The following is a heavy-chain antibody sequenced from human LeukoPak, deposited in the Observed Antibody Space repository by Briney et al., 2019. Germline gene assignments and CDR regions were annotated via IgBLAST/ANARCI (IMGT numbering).Heavy chain of an antibody. CDR2: ISSSGSTI. Sequence: GGSLRLSCAASGFTFSSYSMNWVRQAPGKGLEWVSYISSSGSTIYYADSVKGRFTISRDNAKNSLYLQMNSLRAEDTAIYYCARETDSTLFDYWGQGTLVTVSS. CDR1: GFTFSSYS. D-gene: IGHD2-2*01. V-gene: IGHV3-48*04. CDR3: ARETDSTLFDY. J-gene: IGHJ4*02.